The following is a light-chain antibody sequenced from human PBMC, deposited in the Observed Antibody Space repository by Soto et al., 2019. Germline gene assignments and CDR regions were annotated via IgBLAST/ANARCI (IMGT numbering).Light chain of an antibody. CDR2: GAS. J-gene: IGKJ4*01. CDR3: QQYSTWPLT. V-gene: IGKV3-15*01. CDR1: QSVSST. Sequence: EVVMTQSPATLSVSQGERATLSCRASQSVSSTLAWYQQKPGQAPRLLIYGASTRATGIPARFSGSGSGTEFTLTISSLQSEDFAVYYCQQYSTWPLTFGGGTKVEIK.